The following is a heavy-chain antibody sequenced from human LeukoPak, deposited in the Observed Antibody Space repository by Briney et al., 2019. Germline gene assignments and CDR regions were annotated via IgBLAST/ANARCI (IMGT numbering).Heavy chain of an antibody. CDR1: GDSVSSNSAA. Sequence: SQTLSLTCAISGDSVSSNSAAWNWIRQSPSRGLEWLGRTYYRSKWYNDYAVSVKSRITINPVTSKNQFSLQLNSVTPEDTAVLFRSKAVPPDYCISPAGKNRYLGQGTLGT. D-gene: IGHD2-15*01. CDR3: SKAVPPDYCISPAGKNRY. CDR2: TYYRSKWYN. V-gene: IGHV6-1*01. J-gene: IGHJ4*03.